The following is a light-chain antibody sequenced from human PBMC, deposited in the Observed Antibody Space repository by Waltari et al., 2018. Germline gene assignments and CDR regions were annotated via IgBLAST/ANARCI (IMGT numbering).Light chain of an antibody. CDR3: QAWDSNTYV. CDR1: NLGSKY. J-gene: IGLJ1*01. CDR2: QDR. Sequence: SYELTQPPSLSVSPGQTIAITCSGDNLGSKYTSWYQQRPGQAPVLVIYQDRKRPSGIPERFSGTSAGNTATLTISGTQAMDEADYYCQAWDSNTYVFGTGTKVAVL. V-gene: IGLV3-1*01.